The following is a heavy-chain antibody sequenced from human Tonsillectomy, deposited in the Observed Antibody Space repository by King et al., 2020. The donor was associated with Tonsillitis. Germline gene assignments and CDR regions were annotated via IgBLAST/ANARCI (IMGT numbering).Heavy chain of an antibody. D-gene: IGHD5-12*01. CDR3: ATLGYALNAFDI. J-gene: IGHJ3*02. CDR2: IYSGGGT. CDR1: EFTVSSNY. V-gene: IGHV3-53*01. Sequence: VQLVESGGGLIQPGGSLRLSCAASEFTVSSNYMSWVRQAPGKGLEWVSVIYSGGGTYYADSVKGRFTISRDESKNTLYLQMNSLRAEDTAFYYCATLGYALNAFDIWGQGTMVTVSS.